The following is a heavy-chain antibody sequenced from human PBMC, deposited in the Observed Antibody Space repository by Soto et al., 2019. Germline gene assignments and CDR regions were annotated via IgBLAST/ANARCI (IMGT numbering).Heavy chain of an antibody. CDR3: ARDLKRYYDSSGYGYYYYGMDV. CDR1: GGTFSSYA. D-gene: IGHD3-22*01. J-gene: IGHJ6*02. Sequence: SVKVSCKASGGTFSSYAISWVRQAPGQGLEWMGGIIPIFGSANYAQKFQGRVTITADESTSTAYMELSSLRSEDTAVYYCARDLKRYYDSSGYGYYYYGMDVWGQGPTVTVPS. V-gene: IGHV1-69*13. CDR2: IIPIFGSA.